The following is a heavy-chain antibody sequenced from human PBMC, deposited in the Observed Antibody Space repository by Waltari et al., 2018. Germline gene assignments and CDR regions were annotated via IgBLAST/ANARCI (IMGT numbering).Heavy chain of an antibody. Sequence: DVQPVESGGGLVQPGGSLRLSWEVTGFRTDWMDRVRQAPGKGLQWVANINEDGGEKYYLDSVKGRFTISRDNAKKLVYLEMNTLRAEDTATYYCSKRLEIWGRGTMVAVS. J-gene: IGHJ3*02. V-gene: IGHV3-7*01. CDR1: GFRTDW. CDR3: SKRLEI. CDR2: INEDGGEK.